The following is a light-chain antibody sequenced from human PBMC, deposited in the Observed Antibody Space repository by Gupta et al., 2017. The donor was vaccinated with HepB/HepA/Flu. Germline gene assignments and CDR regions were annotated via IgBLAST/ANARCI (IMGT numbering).Light chain of an antibody. CDR2: DVR. V-gene: IGLV2-14*03. J-gene: IGLJ3*02. CDR3: NSYTNRRTLNWV. CDR1: SNDVGGYKF. Sequence: QSALTQPASVSGSPGQSITISCTGNSNDVGGYKFVYWYQQHPGKAPNLIIYDVRNRHSGGSDRFSGSKSGNTASLTISGLQADDEAVYYCNSYTNRRTLNWVFGGGTKLTVV.